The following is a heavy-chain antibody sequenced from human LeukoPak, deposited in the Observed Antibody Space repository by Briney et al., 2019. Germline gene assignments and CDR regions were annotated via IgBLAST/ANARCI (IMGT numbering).Heavy chain of an antibody. Sequence: PSETLSLTCAVYGGSFSGYYWSWIRQPPGKGLEWIGEINHSGSTNYNPSLKSRVTISVDTSKNQFSLKLSSVTAADTAVYYCARVPYDSSGYRYWFDPWGQGTLVTVSS. V-gene: IGHV4-34*01. J-gene: IGHJ5*02. D-gene: IGHD3-22*01. CDR1: GGSFSGYY. CDR2: INHSGST. CDR3: ARVPYDSSGYRYWFDP.